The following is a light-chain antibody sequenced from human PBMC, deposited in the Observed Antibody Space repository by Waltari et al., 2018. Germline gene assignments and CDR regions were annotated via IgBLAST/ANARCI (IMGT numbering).Light chain of an antibody. CDR1: YDIIIW. CDR3: QQANTFPLT. CDR2: DAS. V-gene: IGKV1-12*01. Sequence: DIQMTQSPTSVSASVGDRVTITCLASYDIIIWVAWYQQQPGKAPNLLIYDASTLQPGVPSRFSGRGSGTDFTLTISSLQPDDFATYYCQQANTFPLTFGGGSKVEMK. J-gene: IGKJ4*01.